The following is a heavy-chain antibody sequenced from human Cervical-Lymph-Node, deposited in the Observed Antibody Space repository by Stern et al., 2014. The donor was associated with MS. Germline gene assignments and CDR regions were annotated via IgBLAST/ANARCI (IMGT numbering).Heavy chain of an antibody. J-gene: IGHJ4*02. CDR2: IYYNGNT. D-gene: IGHD3-22*01. V-gene: IGHV4-30-4*01. CDR1: GGSITSDDSY. CDR3: ARDRTYYSFDY. Sequence: QVQLQESGPGLVKPSQTLSLTCTVSGGSITSDDSYLTWIRQPPGKGLECIGYIYYNGNTYYNPSRKSRLIISVDTSKNQFSLKLISVTAADTAVYYCARDRTYYSFDYWGQGTLVTVSS.